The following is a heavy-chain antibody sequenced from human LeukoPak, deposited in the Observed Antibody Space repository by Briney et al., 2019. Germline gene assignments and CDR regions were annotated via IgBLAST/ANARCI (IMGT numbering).Heavy chain of an antibody. D-gene: IGHD4-11*01. J-gene: IGHJ2*01. Sequence: SVKVSCKASGGTFSSYAISWVRQAPGQGLEWMGGIIPIFGTANYAQKFQGRVTITADESTSTAYMELSSLRSEDTAVYYCARDKDSNSYWYFDLWGRGTLVTVSS. CDR3: ARDKDSNSYWYFDL. CDR1: GGTFSSYA. CDR2: IIPIFGTA. V-gene: IGHV1-69*13.